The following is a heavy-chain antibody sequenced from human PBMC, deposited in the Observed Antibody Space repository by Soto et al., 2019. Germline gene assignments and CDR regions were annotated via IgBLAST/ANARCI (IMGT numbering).Heavy chain of an antibody. CDR3: ATSRSYFDY. Sequence: GGSLRLSCAASGFTFSIYAIHWVRQAPGKGLEWVSSISSGGSIKNYTDSVKGRFTISRDNTKNLLFLQMDSLRAEDTAVYYCATSRSYFDYWGQGTLVTVSS. J-gene: IGHJ4*02. CDR1: GFTFSIYA. CDR2: ISSGGSIK. V-gene: IGHV3-30*03.